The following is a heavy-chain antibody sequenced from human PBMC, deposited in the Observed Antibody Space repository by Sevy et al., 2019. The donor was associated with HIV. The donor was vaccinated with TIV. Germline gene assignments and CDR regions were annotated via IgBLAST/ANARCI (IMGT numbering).Heavy chain of an antibody. CDR1: GDTFTNNY. Sequence: ASVKVSCKASGDTFTNNYIHWVRQAPGQGLEWMGMVDPSAGNTTYAQKFQGRVTMTRDTSTSILYMELSSLRSEDTAVYYCVRAGPHQHFDSWGQGTLVTVSS. D-gene: IGHD2-8*02. CDR2: VDPSAGNT. J-gene: IGHJ4*02. CDR3: VRAGPHQHFDS. V-gene: IGHV1-46*01.